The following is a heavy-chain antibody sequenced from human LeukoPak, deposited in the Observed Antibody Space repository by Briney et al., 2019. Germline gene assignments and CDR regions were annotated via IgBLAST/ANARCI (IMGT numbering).Heavy chain of an antibody. V-gene: IGHV3-21*01. D-gene: IGHD5-24*01. CDR1: GFTFSSYS. CDR3: ARGSHRDGYNLLVFGGSYYGDLFDY. J-gene: IGHJ4*02. CDR2: ISSSSSYI. Sequence: AGGSLRLSCAASGFTFSSYSMNWVRQAPGKGLEWVSSISSSSSYIYYADSVKGRFTISRDNSKNTLYLQMNSLRAEDTAVYYCARGSHRDGYNLLVFGGSYYGDLFDYWGQGTLVTVSS.